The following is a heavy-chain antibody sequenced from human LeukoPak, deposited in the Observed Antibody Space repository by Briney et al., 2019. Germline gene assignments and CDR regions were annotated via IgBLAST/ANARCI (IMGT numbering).Heavy chain of an antibody. CDR1: GFTFSNCG. J-gene: IGHJ4*02. D-gene: IGHD2-2*01. Sequence: PGGSLRLSCAASGFTFSNCGMQWVRQAPGKGLEWLAVIWYDGSKKYYADSVKGRFTISRDDSKNMLYLQMNSLRAEDTAVYYCARDYCSTTTCLDYWGQGTLVTVSS. V-gene: IGHV3-33*01. CDR2: IWYDGSKK. CDR3: ARDYCSTTTCLDY.